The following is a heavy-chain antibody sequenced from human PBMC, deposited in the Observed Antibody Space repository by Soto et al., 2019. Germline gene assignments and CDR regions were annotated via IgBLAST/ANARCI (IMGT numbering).Heavy chain of an antibody. D-gene: IGHD2-8*02. V-gene: IGHV3-21*01. J-gene: IGHJ4*02. Sequence: GVLRLSCAASGFTFSSYSMNWVRQAPGKGLEWVSSISSSSSYIYYADSVKGRFTISRDNAKNSLYLQMNSLRAEDTAVYYCARDPTYGGVNYWGQGTLVTVSS. CDR1: GFTFSSYS. CDR2: ISSSSSYI. CDR3: ARDPTYGGVNY.